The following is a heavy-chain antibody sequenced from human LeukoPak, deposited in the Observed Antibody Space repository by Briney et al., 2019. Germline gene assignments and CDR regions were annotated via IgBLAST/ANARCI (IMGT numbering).Heavy chain of an antibody. V-gene: IGHV3-23*01. D-gene: IGHD6-19*01. CDR1: GFTFSSYA. J-gene: IGHJ3*02. CDR3: AKDREQWLPLDAFDI. Sequence: GGSLRLSRAASGFTFSSYAMSWVRQAPGKGLEWASAISGSGGSTYYADSVKGRFTISRDNSKNTLYLQMNSLRAEDTAVYYCAKDREQWLPLDAFDIWGQGTMVTVSS. CDR2: ISGSGGST.